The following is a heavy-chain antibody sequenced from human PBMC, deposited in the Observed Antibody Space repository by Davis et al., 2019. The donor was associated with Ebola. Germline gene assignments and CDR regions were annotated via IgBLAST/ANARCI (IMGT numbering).Heavy chain of an antibody. CDR1: GFTFSDSY. D-gene: IGHD6-19*01. CDR3: ATTPQYSSGQNKPFDY. J-gene: IGHJ4*02. CDR2: ISSSSSYT. Sequence: GESLKISCAVSGFTFSDSYMSWIRQAPGKGLEWVSYISSSSSYTNYADSVKGRFTISRDNAKNSLYLQVNSLRADDTAVYYCATTPQYSSGQNKPFDYWGQGTLVTVSS. V-gene: IGHV3-11*06.